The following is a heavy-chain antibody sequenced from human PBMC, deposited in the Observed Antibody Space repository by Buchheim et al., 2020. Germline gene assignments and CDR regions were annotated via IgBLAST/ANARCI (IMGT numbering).Heavy chain of an antibody. CDR3: ARDFDWGPDY. Sequence: QVQLVQSGPDIKKPGASMKVSCKASGFIFTDHYLHWIRQAPGQGLEWVGWIKPDTGVTNYALKFQGRVTLATDPSISTLHIELNRLTSDDTAIYYCARDFDWGPDYWGQGTL. CDR2: IKPDTGVT. D-gene: IGHD3-9*01. V-gene: IGHV1-2*02. J-gene: IGHJ4*02. CDR1: GFIFTDHY.